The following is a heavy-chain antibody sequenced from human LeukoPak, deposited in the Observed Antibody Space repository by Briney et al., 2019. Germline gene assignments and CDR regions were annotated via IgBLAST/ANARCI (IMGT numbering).Heavy chain of an antibody. CDR1: GASISSYY. J-gene: IGHJ5*02. Sequence: SETLSLTCSVSGASISSYYWNWIRQPPGKGLEWIGNIYIRGSTNYNPSLKSRVTISLDTSKDQFSLKLTSVTAADRAFYYCAKDWELGSWGQGTLVTVSS. D-gene: IGHD1-26*01. V-gene: IGHV4-59*01. CDR3: AKDWELGS. CDR2: IYIRGST.